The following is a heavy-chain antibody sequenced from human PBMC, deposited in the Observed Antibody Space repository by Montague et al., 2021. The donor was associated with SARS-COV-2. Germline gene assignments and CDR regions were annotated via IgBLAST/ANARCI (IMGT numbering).Heavy chain of an antibody. V-gene: IGHV2-70*11. CDR2: IDWDDDK. CDR1: GFSLSTSGMC. CDR3: ARSGGDYVRGQYYYYMDV. Sequence: PALVKPTQTLTLTCTFSGFSLSTSGMCVSWIRQPPGKALEWLARIDWDDDKYYSTSLKTRLTISKDTSKNQVVLTMTNMDPVDTATYYCARSGGDYVRGQYYYYMDVWGKGTTVTVSS. D-gene: IGHD4-17*01. J-gene: IGHJ6*03.